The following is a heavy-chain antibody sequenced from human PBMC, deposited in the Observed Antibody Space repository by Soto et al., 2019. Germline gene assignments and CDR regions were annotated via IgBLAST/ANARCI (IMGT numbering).Heavy chain of an antibody. CDR3: TSTDPIRRGRFYYYYYMDV. J-gene: IGHJ6*03. CDR2: IRSKANSYAT. D-gene: IGHD3-3*01. CDR1: GFTFSGSA. Sequence: GGSLRLSCAASGFTFSGSAMHWVRQASGKGLEWVGRIRSKANSYATAYAASVKGRFTISRDDSKNTAYLQMNSLKTEDTAVYYCTSTDPIRRGRFYYYYYMDVWGKGTTVTVSS. V-gene: IGHV3-73*01.